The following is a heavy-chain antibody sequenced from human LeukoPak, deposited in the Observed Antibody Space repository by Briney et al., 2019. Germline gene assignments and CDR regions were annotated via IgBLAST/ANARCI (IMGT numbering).Heavy chain of an antibody. Sequence: GGSLRLSCAASGFTFSSYGMHWVRQAPGKGLEWVAVIWYDGSNKYYADSVKGRFTISRDNSKNTLYLQMNSLRAGDTAVYYCARSLWFGESSVKWGMDVWGQGTTVTVSS. CDR1: GFTFSSYG. D-gene: IGHD3-10*01. J-gene: IGHJ6*02. CDR2: IWYDGSNK. V-gene: IGHV3-33*01. CDR3: ARSLWFGESSVKWGMDV.